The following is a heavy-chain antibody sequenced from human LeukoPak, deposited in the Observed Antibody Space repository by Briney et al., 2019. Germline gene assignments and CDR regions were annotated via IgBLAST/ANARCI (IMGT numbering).Heavy chain of an antibody. D-gene: IGHD2-2*01. Sequence: SVKVSCKASGGTFSSYAISWVRQAPGQGLEWMGGIIPILGTANYAQKFQGRVTITADESTSTAYMELSSLRSEDTAVYYCARRYCSSTSRSGIDYWGQGTLVTVSS. CDR3: ARRYCSSTSRSGIDY. V-gene: IGHV1-69*13. CDR1: GGTFSSYA. J-gene: IGHJ4*02. CDR2: IIPILGTA.